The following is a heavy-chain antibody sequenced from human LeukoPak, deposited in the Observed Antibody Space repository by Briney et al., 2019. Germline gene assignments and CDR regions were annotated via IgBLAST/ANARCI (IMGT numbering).Heavy chain of an antibody. J-gene: IGHJ4*02. Sequence: GGSLRLSCAASGFTFSAYIMNWVRQAPGKGLEWVSSISSSSSYIYYADSVKGRFTISRDNAKNSLYLQMNSLRAEDTAVYYCARDLLFRAAAGGYWGQGTLVTVSS. CDR1: GFTFSAYI. D-gene: IGHD6-13*01. V-gene: IGHV3-21*01. CDR2: ISSSSSYI. CDR3: ARDLLFRAAAGGY.